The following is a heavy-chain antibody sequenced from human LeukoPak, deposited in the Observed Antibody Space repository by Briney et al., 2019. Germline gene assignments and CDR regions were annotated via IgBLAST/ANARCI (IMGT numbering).Heavy chain of an antibody. CDR2: ISYDGSNK. CDR1: GFTFSSYA. J-gene: IGHJ2*01. V-gene: IGHV3-30-3*01. CDR3: ARDGAHYFDL. Sequence: PGGSLRLSCAASGFTFSSYAMHWVRQAPGKGLEWVAVISYDGSNKYYADSVKGRFTISRDNSKNTLYLQMNSLRAEDTAVYYCARDGAHYFDLWGRGTLVTVSS. D-gene: IGHD4/OR15-4a*01.